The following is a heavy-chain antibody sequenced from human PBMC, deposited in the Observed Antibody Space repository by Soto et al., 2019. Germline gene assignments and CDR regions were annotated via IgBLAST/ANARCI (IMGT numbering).Heavy chain of an antibody. Sequence: GGSLRLSCAASGFTFSSYAMNWVRQAPGKGLEWVSVISTSGGRTKYADSVKGRFTISRDNSKNTLYLQMSSLRAEDTALYYCAKASHDILTGYSPDYWGQGTLVTVSS. J-gene: IGHJ4*02. CDR2: ISTSGGRT. CDR3: AKASHDILTGYSPDY. CDR1: GFTFSSYA. V-gene: IGHV3-23*01. D-gene: IGHD3-9*01.